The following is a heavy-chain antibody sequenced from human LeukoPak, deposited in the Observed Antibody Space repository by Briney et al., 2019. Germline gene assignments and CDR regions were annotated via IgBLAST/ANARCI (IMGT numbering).Heavy chain of an antibody. CDR3: ARDRIGYSGTDGSVGFYY. V-gene: IGHV3-66*02. CDR1: GFTVSSNY. J-gene: IGHJ4*02. Sequence: PGGSLRLSCAASGFTVSSNYMSWVRQAPGKGLEWVSVIYSGGSTYYADSVKGRFTIFCENSKNTLYLQMSRQRAEDTAMYYCARDRIGYSGTDGSVGFYYSGQGTLV. CDR2: IYSGGST. D-gene: IGHD1-26*01.